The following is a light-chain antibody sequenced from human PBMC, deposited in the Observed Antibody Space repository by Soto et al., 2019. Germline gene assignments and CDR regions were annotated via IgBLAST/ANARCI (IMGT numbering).Light chain of an antibody. CDR2: DNN. V-gene: IGLV1-40*01. J-gene: IGLJ2*01. Sequence: QSVLTQPPSVSGAPGQRVTISCTGSSSNIGAGYDVHWYQQLPGTAPKVLIYDNNNRPSGVPDRFSGSKSGTSASLAITGLQAEDEAEYYCHAYDVSLSGPAFGGGTSSPS. CDR1: SSNIGAGYD. CDR3: HAYDVSLSGPA.